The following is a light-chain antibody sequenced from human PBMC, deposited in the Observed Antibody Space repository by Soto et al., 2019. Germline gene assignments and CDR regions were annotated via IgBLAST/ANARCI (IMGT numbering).Light chain of an antibody. V-gene: IGKV3-20*01. CDR3: QQYGSSPTWT. CDR1: RSVSSSY. Sequence: EIVLTQSPGTRSWSPGEGGTRAGRGRRSVSSSYLAWYQQKPGQAPRLLIYGASSRATGIPDRFSGSGPGPDFTLTISRLEPEDFAVYHCQQYGSSPTWTFGQGTKVDIK. CDR2: GAS. J-gene: IGKJ1*01.